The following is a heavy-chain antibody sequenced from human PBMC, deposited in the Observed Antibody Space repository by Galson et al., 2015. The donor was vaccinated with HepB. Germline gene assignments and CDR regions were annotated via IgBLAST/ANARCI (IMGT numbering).Heavy chain of an antibody. CDR2: ISWNSDTI. CDR1: GFTFDDYA. CDR3: AKATTGYCGRTSCYLAFDF. J-gene: IGHJ3*01. Sequence: SLRLSCAASGFTFDDYAMHWVRQAPGKGLEWVSGISWNSDTIAYADSVKGRFTISRDNAKNSLYLHMNSLRAEDTALYYCAKATTGYCGRTSCYLAFDFWGQGTMVTASS. V-gene: IGHV3-9*01. D-gene: IGHD2-2*01.